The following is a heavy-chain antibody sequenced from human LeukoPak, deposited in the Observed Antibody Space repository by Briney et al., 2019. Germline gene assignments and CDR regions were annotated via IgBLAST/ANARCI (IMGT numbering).Heavy chain of an antibody. CDR3: ARTRSDAFDI. J-gene: IGHJ3*02. CDR2: ISSSSSYI. Sequence: GGPLRLSCAASGFTFSSYSLNWVRQAPGKGLEWVSSISSSSSYIYYADSVKGRFTISRDNAKNSLYLQMNSLRAEDTAVYYCARTRSDAFDIWGQGTMVTVSS. CDR1: GFTFSSYS. V-gene: IGHV3-21*01.